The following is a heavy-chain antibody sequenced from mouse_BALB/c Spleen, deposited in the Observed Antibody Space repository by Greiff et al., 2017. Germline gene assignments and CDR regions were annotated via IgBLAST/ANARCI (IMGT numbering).Heavy chain of an antibody. V-gene: IGHV5-12-1*01. J-gene: IGHJ3*01. CDR1: GFAFSSYD. D-gene: IGHD2-14*01. Sequence: EVQVVESGGGLVKPGGSLKLSCAASGFAFSSYDMSWVRQTPEKRLEWVAYISSGGGSTYYPDTVKGRFTISRDNAKNTLYLQMSSLKSEDTAMYYCARLYRYGAFAYWGQGTLVTVSA. CDR3: ARLYRYGAFAY. CDR2: ISSGGGST.